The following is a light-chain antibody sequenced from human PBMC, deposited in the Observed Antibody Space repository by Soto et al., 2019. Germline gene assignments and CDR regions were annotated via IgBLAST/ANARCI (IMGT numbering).Light chain of an antibody. CDR3: GSWDSSLSAYV. CDR1: SSNIGGNS. Sequence: QSVLTQPPSVSAAPGQRVTIACSGSSSNIGGNSVSWYQQLPGTAPKLLIYDDDKRPSGIPDRFSGSKSGTSATLGITGFQTGDEADYYCGSWDSSLSAYVFGTGTRSPS. J-gene: IGLJ1*01. V-gene: IGLV1-51*01. CDR2: DDD.